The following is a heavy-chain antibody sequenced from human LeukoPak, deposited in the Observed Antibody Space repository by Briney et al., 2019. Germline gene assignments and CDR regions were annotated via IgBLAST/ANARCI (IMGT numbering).Heavy chain of an antibody. D-gene: IGHD2-2*01. CDR3: ANPIDYCSSTSCPLDY. CDR2: ISYDGSNK. Sequence: GGSLRLSCAASGFTFSSYGMHWVRQAPGKGLEWVAVISYDGSNKYYADSVKGRFTISRDNSKNTLYLQMNSLRAEDTAVYYCANPIDYCSSTSCPLDYWGQGTLVTVSS. V-gene: IGHV3-30*18. CDR1: GFTFSSYG. J-gene: IGHJ4*02.